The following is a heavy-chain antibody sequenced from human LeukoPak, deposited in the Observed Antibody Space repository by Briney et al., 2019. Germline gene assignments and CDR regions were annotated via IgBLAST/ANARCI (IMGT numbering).Heavy chain of an antibody. CDR3: ARVRDGYYFDY. CDR2: FYSGGST. D-gene: IGHD5-24*01. V-gene: IGHV3-53*01. Sequence: GGSLRLSCAASGFTVSSNYMSWVSQAPGKGLEWVSVFYSGGSTYYADSVKGRFTISRDNSKNTLYLQMNSLRAEDTAVYYCARVRDGYYFDYWGQGTLVTVSS. CDR1: GFTVSSNY. J-gene: IGHJ4*02.